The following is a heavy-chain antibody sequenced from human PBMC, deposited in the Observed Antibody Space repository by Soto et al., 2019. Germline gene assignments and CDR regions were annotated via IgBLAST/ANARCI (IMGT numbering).Heavy chain of an antibody. CDR1: GFTFSSYG. V-gene: IGHV3-30*03. CDR2: ISYDGSNK. CDR3: HGAPFDY. Sequence: GGSLRLSCAASGFTFSSYGMHWVRQAPGKGLEWVAVISYDGSNKYYADSVKGRFTISRDNSKNTLYLQMNSLRAEDTAVYYCHGAPFDYWGQGTLVTVSS. J-gene: IGHJ4*02. D-gene: IGHD1-26*01.